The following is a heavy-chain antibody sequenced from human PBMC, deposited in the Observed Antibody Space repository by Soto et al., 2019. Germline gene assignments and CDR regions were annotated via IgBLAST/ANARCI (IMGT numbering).Heavy chain of an antibody. CDR1: GDSFSGYY. CDR2: VYTSGNT. CDR3: AREAAETVGDGYWCDP. J-gene: IGHJ5*02. D-gene: IGHD6-13*01. V-gene: IGHV4-4*07. Sequence: SEILSLTCTVSGDSFSGYYXXWIRQPAGKGLEWIGRVYTSGNTDYNPSLTSRVTVSVDTSRNQFSLKLRFVTAADTAVYYCAREAAETVGDGYWCDPWGQGSRLTVSS.